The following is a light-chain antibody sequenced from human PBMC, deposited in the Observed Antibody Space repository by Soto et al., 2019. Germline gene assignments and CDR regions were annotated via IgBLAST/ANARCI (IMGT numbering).Light chain of an antibody. CDR1: SSNIGTSS. CDR2: TTN. CDR3: AAWDDSLNGHV. V-gene: IGLV1-44*01. J-gene: IGLJ1*01. Sequence: QSMLTQPHSASGTPGQRVTIFCSGSSSNIGTSSVHWFQQLPGTAPKLLISTTNQRPSGVPERFSGSKSGTSASLAISGLQSEDEADYYCAAWDDSLNGHVFGTGTKVTVL.